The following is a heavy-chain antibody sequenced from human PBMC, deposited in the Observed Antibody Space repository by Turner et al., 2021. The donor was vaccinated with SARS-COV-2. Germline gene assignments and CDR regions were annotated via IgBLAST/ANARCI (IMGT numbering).Heavy chain of an antibody. CDR2: IVNDGRQQ. J-gene: IGHJ3*02. V-gene: IGHV3-33*01. Sequence: QVQLVESGGGVVQPGRSLRLSCVVSGFTFSTYGMHLVRQAPGKGLEWVAVIVNDGRQQHYADSVKGRFIISRDNSKNTLFLQMNSLRAEDTALYYCAGDDILPDNGLDIWGQGTMVTVSS. CDR1: GFTFSTYG. CDR3: AGDDILPDNGLDI. D-gene: IGHD3-9*01.